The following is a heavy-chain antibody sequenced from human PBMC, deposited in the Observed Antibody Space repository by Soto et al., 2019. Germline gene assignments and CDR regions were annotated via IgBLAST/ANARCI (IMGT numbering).Heavy chain of an antibody. Sequence: SETLSLTCTVSGGSISSYYWSWIRQPPGKGLEWIGYIYYSGSTNYNPSLKSRVTISVDTSKNQFSLKLSSVTAADTAVYYCAREYSDRADWFDPRGQGTLVTVSS. D-gene: IGHD2-15*01. CDR3: AREYSDRADWFDP. V-gene: IGHV4-59*01. J-gene: IGHJ5*02. CDR1: GGSISSYY. CDR2: IYYSGST.